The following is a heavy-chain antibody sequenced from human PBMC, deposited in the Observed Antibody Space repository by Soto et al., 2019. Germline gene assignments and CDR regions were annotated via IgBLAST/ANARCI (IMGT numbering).Heavy chain of an antibody. D-gene: IGHD3-10*02. Sequence: PGGSLRLSCEGSGFIFSNNGMRWVRQAPGKGLEWVAFMSYDGSAKFLADSVKGRFTISRDNSKSTLFLHMSSLRAEDTAMYYCAIVRVADSPLDHWGQGTLVTVSS. CDR2: MSYDGSAK. CDR1: GFIFSNNG. CDR3: AIVRVADSPLDH. V-gene: IGHV3-30*02. J-gene: IGHJ4*02.